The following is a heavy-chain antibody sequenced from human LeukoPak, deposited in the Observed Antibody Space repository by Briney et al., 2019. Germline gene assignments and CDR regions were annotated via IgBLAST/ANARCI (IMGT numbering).Heavy chain of an antibody. D-gene: IGHD6-19*01. CDR2: ISGSGGST. CDR1: GFTFSSYA. Sequence: GGSLRLSCAASGFTFSSYAMSWVRQAPGKGLEWVSAISGSGGSTYYADSVKGRFTISRDNSKNTLYLQMNSLGAEDTAVYYCAKDSPMYSSGWYGWYFDYWGQGTLVTVSS. CDR3: AKDSPMYSSGWYGWYFDY. V-gene: IGHV3-23*01. J-gene: IGHJ4*02.